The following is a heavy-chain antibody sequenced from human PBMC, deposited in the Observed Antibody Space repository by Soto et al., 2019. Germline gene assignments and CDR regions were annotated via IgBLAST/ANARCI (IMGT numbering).Heavy chain of an antibody. J-gene: IGHJ4*02. CDR3: AGSGYSYGYHY. V-gene: IGHV3-7*03. CDR1: GFTFSSYW. CDR2: IKQDGSEK. Sequence: PGVSLRLSCAASGFTFSSYWMSWVRQAPGKGLEWVANIKQDGSEKYYVDSVKGRFTISRDNAKNSLYLQMNSLRAEDTAVYYCAGSGYSYGYHYWGQGTLVTVSS. D-gene: IGHD5-18*01.